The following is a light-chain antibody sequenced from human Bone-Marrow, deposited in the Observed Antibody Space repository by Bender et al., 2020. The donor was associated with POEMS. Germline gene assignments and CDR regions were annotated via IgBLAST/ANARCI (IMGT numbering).Light chain of an antibody. J-gene: IGLJ2*01. Sequence: QSALTQPASVSGSPGQSITISCIGSGSDVGRYDYVSWYQQPPGRAPKLMIYDVSYRPSGVSNRFSGSKSGNTASLTISGLQAEDEADYYCCSYAGSTTSFGGGTKLTVL. CDR1: GSDVGRYDY. CDR3: CSYAGSTTS. CDR2: DVS. V-gene: IGLV2-23*02.